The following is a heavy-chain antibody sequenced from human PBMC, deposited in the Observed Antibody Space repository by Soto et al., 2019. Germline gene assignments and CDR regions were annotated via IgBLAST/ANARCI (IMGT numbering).Heavy chain of an antibody. CDR1: GYTFTSYD. Sequence: ASVKVSCKASGYTFTSYDINWVRQATGQGLERMGWLIPNSGNTGYAQKFQGRVTMTRNTSISTAYMELISLRSEDTAVYYCARGVQLLWFGELLADYYYYYMDVWGKGTTVTVSS. CDR2: LIPNSGNT. J-gene: IGHJ6*03. CDR3: ARGVQLLWFGELLADYYYYYMDV. V-gene: IGHV1-8*01. D-gene: IGHD3-10*01.